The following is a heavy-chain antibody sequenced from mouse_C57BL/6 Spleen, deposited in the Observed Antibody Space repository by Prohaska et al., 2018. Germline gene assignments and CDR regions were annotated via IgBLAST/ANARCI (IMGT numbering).Heavy chain of an antibody. J-gene: IGHJ4*01. D-gene: IGHD1-1*01. CDR2: IYPGSGNT. Sequence: QVQLKQSGAELVRPWASVKLSCKASGYTFTDYYINWVKQRPGQGLEWIARIYPGSGNTYYNEKFKGKATLTAEKSSSTAYMQLSSLTSEDSAVYFCARERVYYYGSSPYYYAMDYWGQGTSVTVSS. V-gene: IGHV1-76*01. CDR1: GYTFTDYY. CDR3: ARERVYYYGSSPYYYAMDY.